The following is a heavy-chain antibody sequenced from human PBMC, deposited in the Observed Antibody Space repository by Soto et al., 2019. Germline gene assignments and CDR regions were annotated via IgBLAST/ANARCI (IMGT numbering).Heavy chain of an antibody. Sequence: GGSLRLSCAASEFSFSDYWMAWVRQAPGKGLEWVANLDQGGGEKHYVDSVKGRFTISRDNAKNSLYLQMNSLRAEDTAVYYCAKDRRYDFWSGYYSWGQGTLVTVSS. CDR1: EFSFSDYW. CDR3: AKDRRYDFWSGYYS. J-gene: IGHJ4*02. D-gene: IGHD3-3*01. V-gene: IGHV3-7*01. CDR2: LDQGGGEK.